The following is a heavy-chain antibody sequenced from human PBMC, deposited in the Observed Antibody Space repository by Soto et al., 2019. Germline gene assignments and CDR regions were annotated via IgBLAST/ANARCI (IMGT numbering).Heavy chain of an antibody. V-gene: IGHV4-34*01. J-gene: IGHJ4*02. Sequence: SETLSLTCAVYGGSFSGYYWSWIRQPPGTGLEWIGEINHSGSTNYNPSLKGRVTVSVDTSKNQFSLKLTSVTAADTAVYYCARDKITGLFDYWGQGTLVTVSS. CDR1: GGSFSGYY. CDR3: ARDKITGLFDY. CDR2: INHSGST. D-gene: IGHD2-8*02.